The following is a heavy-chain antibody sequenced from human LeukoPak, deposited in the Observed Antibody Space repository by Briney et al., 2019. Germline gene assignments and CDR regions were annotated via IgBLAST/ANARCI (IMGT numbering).Heavy chain of an antibody. J-gene: IGHJ4*02. CDR2: IYYSGST. V-gene: IGHV4-39*07. D-gene: IGHD4-23*01. CDR3: ARAGVVGGFNFDY. CDR1: GGSISSSSYY. Sequence: SETLSLTCTVSGGSISSSSYYWGWIRQPPGKGLEWIGSIYYSGSTYYNPSLKSRVTISVDTSKNQFSLKLSSVTAADTAVYYCARAGVVGGFNFDYWGQGTLVTVSS.